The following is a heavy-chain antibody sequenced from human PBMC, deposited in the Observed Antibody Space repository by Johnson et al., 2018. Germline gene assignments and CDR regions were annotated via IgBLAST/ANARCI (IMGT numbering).Heavy chain of an antibody. V-gene: IGHV3-23*04. J-gene: IGHJ6*04. CDR1: GFTFGSYA. Sequence: VQLVESGGGLVQPGGSLRLSCAASGFTFGSYAMSWVRQAPGKGLEWVSSISSTSSYIYYADSVKGRFTISRDNSKNTLYLQMNSLRAEDTAVYYCAKEGVRLELKEDVDVWGKGTTVTVAS. CDR3: AKEGVRLELKEDVDV. CDR2: ISSTSSYI. D-gene: IGHD1-7*01.